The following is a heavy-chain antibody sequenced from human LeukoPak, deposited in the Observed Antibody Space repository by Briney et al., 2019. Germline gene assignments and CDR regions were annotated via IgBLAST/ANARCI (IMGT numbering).Heavy chain of an antibody. V-gene: IGHV3-7*01. CDR3: ARGTIFGLMRFDY. Sequence: PGGSLRLSCVVSGFSFSSYWMSWVRQAPGKGLEWVANIKQDGGEKYYVDSVKGRFTISRDNAKNSLYLQMNSLRAEDTAVYYCARGTIFGLMRFDYWGQGILVTVSS. J-gene: IGHJ4*02. D-gene: IGHD3-3*01. CDR1: GFSFSSYW. CDR2: IKQDGGEK.